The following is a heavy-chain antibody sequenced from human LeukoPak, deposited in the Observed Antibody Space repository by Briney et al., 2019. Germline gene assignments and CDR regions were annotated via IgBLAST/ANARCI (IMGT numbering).Heavy chain of an antibody. CDR3: ASGRDFDP. J-gene: IGHJ5*02. V-gene: IGHV4-30-4*07. D-gene: IGHD2-21*01. CDR2: IYYSGST. Sequence: SQTLSLTCAVSGGSISSGGYSWSWIRQPPGKGLEWIGYIYYSGSTYYNPSLKSRVTISVDTSKNQFSLKLSSVTAADTAVYYCASGRDFDPWGQGTLVTVSS. CDR1: GGSISSGGYS.